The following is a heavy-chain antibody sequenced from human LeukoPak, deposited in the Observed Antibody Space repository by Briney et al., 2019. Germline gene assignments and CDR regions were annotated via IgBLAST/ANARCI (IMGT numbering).Heavy chain of an antibody. J-gene: IGHJ4*02. V-gene: IGHV1-46*01. CDR3: ARDRGGSYSIDY. Sequence: GASVKVSCKASGYTFTSYYMHWVRQAPGQGLEWMGIINCGDGYTNYAQKFQGRVSVTADTSTSTLYMELSRLTTEDTAIYYCARDRGGSYSIDYWGQGTLITVSS. CDR1: GYTFTSYY. D-gene: IGHD1-26*01. CDR2: INCGDGYT.